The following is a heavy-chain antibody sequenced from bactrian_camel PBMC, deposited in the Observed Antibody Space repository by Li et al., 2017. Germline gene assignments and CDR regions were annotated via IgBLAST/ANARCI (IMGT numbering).Heavy chain of an antibody. CDR3: AAEDQAPWDMGWICNYNS. J-gene: IGHJ4*01. V-gene: IGHV3S6*01. Sequence: HVQLVESGGGSVQSGGSLRLSCTPVGPTYSTYCIGWFRQTPGKEREGVAYIDTDGIATYGDSVKGRFTVSKDKAKNILYLQMNNLKPEDTALYTCAAEDQAPWDMGWICNYNSWGQGTQVTV. CDR2: IDTDGIAT. D-gene: IGHD3*01. CDR1: GPTYSTYC.